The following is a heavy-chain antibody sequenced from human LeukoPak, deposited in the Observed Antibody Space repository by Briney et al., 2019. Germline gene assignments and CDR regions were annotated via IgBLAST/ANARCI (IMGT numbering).Heavy chain of an antibody. Sequence: SVKVSCKASGGPFINYAISWVRQAPGQGLEWMGGISPVFGTPNYAQKFQGRVTIKTDESTSTAYMELISLRSEDTVVYYCARSIVVPGVLDYWGQGTLVTVSS. CDR3: ARSIVVPGVLDY. CDR1: GGPFINYA. J-gene: IGHJ4*02. CDR2: ISPVFGTP. D-gene: IGHD6-19*01. V-gene: IGHV1-69*05.